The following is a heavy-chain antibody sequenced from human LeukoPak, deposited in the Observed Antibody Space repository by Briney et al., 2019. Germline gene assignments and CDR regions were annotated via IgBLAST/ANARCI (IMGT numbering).Heavy chain of an antibody. V-gene: IGHV3-21*01. D-gene: IGHD3-10*01. CDR1: GFTFSSYS. J-gene: IGHJ6*03. Sequence: GGSLRLSCAASGFTFSSYSMNWVRQAPGKGLEWVSSISSSSSYIYYADSVKGRFTISRDNAKNSPYLQMNSLRAEDTAVYYCARDQITMVRGAYYYMDVWGKGTTVTVSS. CDR2: ISSSSSYI. CDR3: ARDQITMVRGAYYYMDV.